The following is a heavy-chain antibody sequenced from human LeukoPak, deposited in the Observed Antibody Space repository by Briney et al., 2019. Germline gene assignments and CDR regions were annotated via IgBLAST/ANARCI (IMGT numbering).Heavy chain of an antibody. D-gene: IGHD3-16*01. CDR3: ASRWGKTPNWFDP. CDR1: GFTVSSNY. CDR2: IYSGGST. V-gene: IGHV3-53*01. Sequence: GGSLRLSCAASGFTVSSNYMSWVRQAPGKGLEWVSVIYSGGSTYYADSVKGRFTISRDNSKNTLYLQMNSLRAEDTAVYYCASRWGKTPNWFDPWGQGTLVTVSS. J-gene: IGHJ5*02.